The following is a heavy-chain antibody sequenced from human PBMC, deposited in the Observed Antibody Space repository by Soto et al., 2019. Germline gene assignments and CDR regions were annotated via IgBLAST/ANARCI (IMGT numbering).Heavy chain of an antibody. J-gene: IGHJ5*02. CDR3: ARTNTQYYYDSSGYHSGFDP. CDR1: GGSISSSSYY. V-gene: IGHV4-39*01. Sequence: SETLSLTCTVAGGSISSSSYYWGWIRQPPGKGLEWIGSIYYSGSTYYNPSLKSRVTISVDTSKNQFSLKPSSVTAADTAVYYCARTNTQYYYDSSGYHSGFDPWGQGTLVTVSS. CDR2: IYYSGST. D-gene: IGHD3-22*01.